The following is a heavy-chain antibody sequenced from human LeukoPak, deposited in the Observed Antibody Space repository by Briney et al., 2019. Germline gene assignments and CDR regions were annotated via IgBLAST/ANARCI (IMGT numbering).Heavy chain of an antibody. Sequence: ASVKVSCKASGYTFTSYGITWVRQAPGQGLEWMGCISIYNDHTHYAQKLQGRVTMTTDTSTSTAYMELGSLRSDDTALYYCARVGMWDYGNTIDYWGQGTLVTVSS. CDR3: ARVGMWDYGNTIDY. D-gene: IGHD4-11*01. CDR2: ISIYNDHT. CDR1: GYTFTSYG. J-gene: IGHJ4*02. V-gene: IGHV1-18*01.